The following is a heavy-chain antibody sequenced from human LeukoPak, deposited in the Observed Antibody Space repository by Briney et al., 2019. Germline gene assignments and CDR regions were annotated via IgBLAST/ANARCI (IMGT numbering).Heavy chain of an antibody. CDR1: GYTFTGYY. J-gene: IGHJ4*02. Sequence: ASVKVSCKASGYTFTGYYMHWVRQAPGQGLEWMGWINPNSGGTNYAQKFQGRVTMTRDTSISTAYMEPSRLRSDDTAVYYCARERAADYYDSSGSDYWGQGTLVTVSS. CDR3: ARERAADYYDSSGSDY. D-gene: IGHD3-22*01. V-gene: IGHV1-2*02. CDR2: INPNSGGT.